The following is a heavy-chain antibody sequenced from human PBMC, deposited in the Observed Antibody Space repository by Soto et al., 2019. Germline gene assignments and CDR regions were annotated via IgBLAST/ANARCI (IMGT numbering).Heavy chain of an antibody. Sequence: SATLSLTSPIRCLSIAITSSYWGSSPQPPGKGLEWIGSIYYSGSTYYNPSLKSRVTISVDTSKNQFSLKLSSVTAADTAVYYCASQPLSSTVTTSGYGFDYWGQG. CDR2: IYYSGST. V-gene: IGHV4-39*01. D-gene: IGHD4-17*01. CDR1: CLSIAITSSY. J-gene: IGHJ4*02. CDR3: ASQPLSSTVTTSGYGFDY.